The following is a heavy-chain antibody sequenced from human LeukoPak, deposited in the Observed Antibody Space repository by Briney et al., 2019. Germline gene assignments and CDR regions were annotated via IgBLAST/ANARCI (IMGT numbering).Heavy chain of an antibody. CDR3: ARAGYSGYDSKYYYVMDV. CDR2: LGTAGDT. D-gene: IGHD5-12*01. Sequence: PGGSLRLSCAASGFIFSSYDMHWVRQAPGKGLEWVSVLGTAGDTHYPDSVKGRFTISREDAKNSLYLQMNSLRAGDTAVYYCARAGYSGYDSKYYYVMDVWGQGTTVTVSS. V-gene: IGHV3-13*01. CDR1: GFIFSSYD. J-gene: IGHJ6*02.